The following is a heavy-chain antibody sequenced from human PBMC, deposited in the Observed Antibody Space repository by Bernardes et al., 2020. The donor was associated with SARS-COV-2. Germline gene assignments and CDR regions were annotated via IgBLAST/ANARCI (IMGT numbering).Heavy chain of an antibody. D-gene: IGHD6-13*01. CDR3: ARGGASSRYFDL. J-gene: IGHJ4*02. Sequence: SETLSLTCTVSGASISDFWSWIRQPQGKGLEWIGYISSTGRTNYNASLKSRVTMSIDTSKNHFSLNLTSVTAADTAMYYCARGGASSRYFDLWGQGVLVTVSS. CDR2: ISSTGRT. CDR1: GASISDF. V-gene: IGHV4-59*01.